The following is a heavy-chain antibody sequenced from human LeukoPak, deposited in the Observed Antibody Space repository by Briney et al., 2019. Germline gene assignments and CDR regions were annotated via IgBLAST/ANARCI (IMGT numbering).Heavy chain of an antibody. V-gene: IGHV1-2*06. J-gene: IGHJ5*02. Sequence: ASVKVSCKASGYTFTGYYMHWVRQAPGQGLEWMGRINPNSGGTNYAQKFQGRVTMTRDTSISTAYMELSRLRSDDTAVYYCARAGGVITIFGVVPNWFDPWGQGTLVTVSS. D-gene: IGHD3-3*01. CDR1: GYTFTGYY. CDR2: INPNSGGT. CDR3: ARAGGVITIFGVVPNWFDP.